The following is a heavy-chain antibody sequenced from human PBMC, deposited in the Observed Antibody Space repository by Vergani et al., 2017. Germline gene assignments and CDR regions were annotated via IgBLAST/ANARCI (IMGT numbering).Heavy chain of an antibody. D-gene: IGHD2-2*01. CDR1: GGSFSGYY. V-gene: IGHV4-34*01. CDR3: ARDLGRSTSPGIDY. J-gene: IGHJ4*02. CDR2: INHSVST. Sequence: QVQLQQWGAGLLKPSETLSLTCAVYGGSFSGYYWSWIRQPPGKGLGWIGEINHSVSTNYNPSLKSRVTLSVNTSKNQFSLKLSSVTAADTAVYYCARDLGRSTSPGIDYGGQGTLVTVSS.